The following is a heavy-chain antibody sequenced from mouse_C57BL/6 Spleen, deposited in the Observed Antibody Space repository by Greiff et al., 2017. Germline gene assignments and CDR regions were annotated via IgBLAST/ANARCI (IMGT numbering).Heavy chain of an antibody. J-gene: IGHJ2*01. CDR3: EREDDYYSSRYDYFDY. CDR2: ILPGSGST. CDR1: GYTFTGYW. D-gene: IGHD1-1*01. Sequence: QVQLQQSGAELMKPGASVKLSCKATGYTFTGYWIEWVKQRPGHGLEWIGEILPGSGSTNYNEKFKGKATFTADTSSNTAYMQLSSLTPEDSTIYYCEREDDYYSSRYDYFDYWGQGTTLTVSS. V-gene: IGHV1-9*01.